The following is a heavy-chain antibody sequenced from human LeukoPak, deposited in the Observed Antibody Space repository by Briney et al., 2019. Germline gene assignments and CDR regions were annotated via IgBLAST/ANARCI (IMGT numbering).Heavy chain of an antibody. V-gene: IGHV3-21*01. Sequence: GGSLRLSCAASGFTFSSYGMNWVRHAPGKGLEWVSSISSSSSYIYYADSVKGRFTISRDNANNSLYLQMISLRAEDTAVYYCARDLSLWYWGQGTLVTVSS. CDR1: GFTFSSYG. CDR3: ARDLSLWY. J-gene: IGHJ4*02. CDR2: ISSSSSYI. D-gene: IGHD2-21*01.